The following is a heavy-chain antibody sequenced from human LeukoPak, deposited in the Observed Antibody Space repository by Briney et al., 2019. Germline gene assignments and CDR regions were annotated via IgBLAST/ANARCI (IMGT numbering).Heavy chain of an antibody. CDR2: ISGSGGST. CDR1: GFTFSSYA. CDR3: AKAPMRNQLLSHFDY. J-gene: IGHJ4*02. Sequence: GGSLRLSCAASGFTFSSYAMSWVRQAPGKGLEWVSAISGSGGSTYYADSVKGRFTISRDNSKNTLYLQMNSLRAEDTAVYYCAKAPMRNQLLSHFDYWGQGTLVTVSS. V-gene: IGHV3-23*01. D-gene: IGHD2-2*01.